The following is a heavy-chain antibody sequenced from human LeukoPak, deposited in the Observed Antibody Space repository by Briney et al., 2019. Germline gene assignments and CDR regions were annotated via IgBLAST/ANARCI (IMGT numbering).Heavy chain of an antibody. CDR2: IYYSRST. D-gene: IGHD4-17*01. Sequence: PSETLSLTCTVSGGSISSYYWSWIRQPPGKGLEWIGSIYYSRSTYYNPSLKSRVTISVDTSKNQFSLKLSSVTAADTAVYYCARAPTVTFFDYWGQGTLVTVSS. V-gene: IGHV4-39*01. CDR3: ARAPTVTFFDY. J-gene: IGHJ4*02. CDR1: GGSISSYY.